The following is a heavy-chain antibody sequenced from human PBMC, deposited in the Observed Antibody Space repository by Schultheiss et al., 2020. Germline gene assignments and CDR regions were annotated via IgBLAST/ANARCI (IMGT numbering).Heavy chain of an antibody. J-gene: IGHJ4*02. V-gene: IGHV3-15*01. CDR2: IKSKTDGGST. D-gene: IGHD6-13*01. CDR3: ARDPAAGTGLDY. CDR1: GFSFSNAW. Sequence: WGSMRLACAASGFSFSNAWMSWARQAPGKGLEWVARIKSKTDGGSTEYTASVKGRFTISRDDSKDVLYLQMNSPRAEDTAVYYCARDPAAGTGLDYCGQGTLVTVSS.